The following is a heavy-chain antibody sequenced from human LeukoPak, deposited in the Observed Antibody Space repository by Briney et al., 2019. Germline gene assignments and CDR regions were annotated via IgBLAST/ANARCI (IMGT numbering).Heavy chain of an antibody. CDR3: AKDGAYDSSGYTPYYFDY. Sequence: GGSLRLSCAASGFTFDDYAMHWVRHAPGKGLEWVSGISWNSGSIVYADSVKGRFTISRDNAKNSLYLQMNCLRAEDMALYYCAKDGAYDSSGYTPYYFDYWGQGTLVTVSS. CDR1: GFTFDDYA. D-gene: IGHD3-22*01. V-gene: IGHV3-9*03. J-gene: IGHJ4*02. CDR2: ISWNSGSI.